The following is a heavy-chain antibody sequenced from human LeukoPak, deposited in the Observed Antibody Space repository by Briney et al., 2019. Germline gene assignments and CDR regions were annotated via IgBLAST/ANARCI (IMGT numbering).Heavy chain of an antibody. CDR3: AKPYYDSSGYYYEEVFDY. CDR2: ISYDGSNK. V-gene: IGHV3-30*18. Sequence: PGGSLRLSCAASGLTFSSYGMHWVRQAPGKGLEWVAVISYDGSNKYYAESVKGRFTISRDNSKNTLYLQMNSLRAEDTAVYYCAKPYYDSSGYYYEEVFDYWGQGTLVTVSS. J-gene: IGHJ4*02. CDR1: GLTFSSYG. D-gene: IGHD3-22*01.